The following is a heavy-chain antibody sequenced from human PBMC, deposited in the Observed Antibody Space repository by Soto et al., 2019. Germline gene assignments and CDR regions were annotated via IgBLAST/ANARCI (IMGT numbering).Heavy chain of an antibody. CDR2: IKPNTDGGAI. CDR3: TATAITVDGTQPFHY. V-gene: IGHV3-15*01. Sequence: EVQLVESGGGFVKPGESLRLSCAASGFTFNSAPMSWVRQAPGKGLEWVGRIKPNTDGGAIDYPAPVTGRFTISRDDSKNTLDLQMNSLRIEDTAVYYCTATAITVDGTQPFHYWGQGALVTVSS. J-gene: IGHJ4*02. CDR1: GFTFNSAP. D-gene: IGHD6-19*01.